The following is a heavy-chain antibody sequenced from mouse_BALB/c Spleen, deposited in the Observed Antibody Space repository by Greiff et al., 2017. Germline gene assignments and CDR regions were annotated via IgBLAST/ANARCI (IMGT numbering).Heavy chain of an antibody. J-gene: IGHJ4*01. CDR3: ARKAYNYYAMDY. V-gene: IGHV5-17*02. CDR1: GFTFSSFG. Sequence: EVKVEESGGGLVQPGGSRKLSCAASGFTFSSFGMHWVRQAPEKGLEWVAYISSGSSTIYYADTVKGRFTISRDNPKNTLFLQMTSLRSEDTAMYYCARKAYNYYAMDYWGQGTSVTVSS. CDR2: ISSGSSTI. D-gene: IGHD6-1*01.